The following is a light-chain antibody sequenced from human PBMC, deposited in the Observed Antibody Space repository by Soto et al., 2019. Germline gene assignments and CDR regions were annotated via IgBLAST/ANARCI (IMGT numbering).Light chain of an antibody. CDR3: QQSHGIPYA. J-gene: IGKJ2*01. V-gene: IGKV1-39*01. Sequence: DIQMTQSPSSLSASVGDRVTITCRASQTISTYLTWYQQKPGKAPKLLIYAASTLQSGVPSKFSGSGSGTYFTLTISSLPPEDSAAYFCQQSHGIPYAFGQGTKLEIK. CDR1: QTISTY. CDR2: AAS.